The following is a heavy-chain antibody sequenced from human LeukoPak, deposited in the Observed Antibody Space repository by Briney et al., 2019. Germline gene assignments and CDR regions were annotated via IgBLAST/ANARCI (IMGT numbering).Heavy chain of an antibody. Sequence: SETLSLTCTVSGVSISSGGYYWSWIRQPPGKGLEWIGYIYHSGSTYYNPSLKSRVTISVDRSKNQFSLKLSSVTAADTAVYYCARDQHYDFWSGYSNWFDPWGQGTLVTVSS. J-gene: IGHJ5*02. V-gene: IGHV4-30-2*01. CDR2: IYHSGST. D-gene: IGHD3-3*01. CDR3: ARDQHYDFWSGYSNWFDP. CDR1: GVSISSGGYY.